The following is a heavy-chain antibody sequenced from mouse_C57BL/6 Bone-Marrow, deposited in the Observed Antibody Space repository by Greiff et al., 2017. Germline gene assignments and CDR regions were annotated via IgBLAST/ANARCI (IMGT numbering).Heavy chain of an antibody. CDR3: ARGYDGYSFAY. J-gene: IGHJ3*01. V-gene: IGHV1-22*01. CDR2: INPNNGGT. Sequence: VQLKESGPELVKPGASVKMSCKASGYTFTDYNMHWVKQSHGKSLEWIGYINPNNGGTSYNQKFKGKATLTVNKSSSTAYMELRSLTSEDSAVYYCARGYDGYSFAYWGQGTLVTVSA. D-gene: IGHD2-3*01. CDR1: GYTFTDYN.